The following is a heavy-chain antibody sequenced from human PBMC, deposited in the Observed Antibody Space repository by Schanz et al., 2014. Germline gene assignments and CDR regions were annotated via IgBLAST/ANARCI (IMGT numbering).Heavy chain of an antibody. D-gene: IGHD3-9*01. Sequence: VQLLQFGGGVVQPGRSLRLSCAASGFTFSSYAMHWVRQAPGKGLEWVSGISGSGGSTYYADSVKGRFTISRDNSKNTLYLQMNSLRAEDTAVYYCAKQIHYDILTVTRNWGQGTLVTVSS. CDR3: AKQIHYDILTVTRN. V-gene: IGHV3-23*01. CDR1: GFTFSSYA. CDR2: ISGSGGST. J-gene: IGHJ4*02.